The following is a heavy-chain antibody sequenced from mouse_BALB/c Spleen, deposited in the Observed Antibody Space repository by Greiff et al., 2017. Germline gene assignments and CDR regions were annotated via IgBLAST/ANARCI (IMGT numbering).Heavy chain of an antibody. V-gene: IGHV3-2*02. D-gene: IGHD1-1*02. CDR2: ISYSGST. CDR1: GYSITSDYA. CDR3: ARFLWDAMDY. Sequence: EVQLQESGPGLVKPSQSLSLTCTVTGYSITSDYAWNWIRQFPGNKLEWMGYISYSGSTSYNPSLKSRISITRDTSKNQFFLQLNSVTTEDTATYYCARFLWDAMDYWGQGTSVTVSS. J-gene: IGHJ4*01.